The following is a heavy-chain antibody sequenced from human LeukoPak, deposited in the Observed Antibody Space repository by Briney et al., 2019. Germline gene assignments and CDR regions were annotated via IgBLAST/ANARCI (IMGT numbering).Heavy chain of an antibody. V-gene: IGHV4-59*01. CDR2: IYYSGST. D-gene: IGHD6-19*01. J-gene: IGHJ4*02. Sequence: SETLSLTCTVSGGSISSYYWSWIRQPPGKGLEWIGYIYYSGSTNYNPSLKSRVTISVDTSKNRFSLKLSSVTAADTAVYYCARASQWLVPFDYWGQGTLVTVSS. CDR3: ARASQWLVPFDY. CDR1: GGSISSYY.